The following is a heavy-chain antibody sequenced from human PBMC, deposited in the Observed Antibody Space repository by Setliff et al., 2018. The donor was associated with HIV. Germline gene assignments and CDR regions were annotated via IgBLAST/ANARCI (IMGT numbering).Heavy chain of an antibody. Sequence: GESLRLSCAASGFTFDRYWMHWVRQAPGEGLVWVSRVNTDGSIKTYADSVKDRFTISRDNAKNTLYLQMSSLRAEDTGVYYCHSGYDTEEQSYFDYWGQGTLVTVSS. CDR3: HSGYDTEEQSYFDY. CDR1: GFTFDRYW. V-gene: IGHV3-74*01. J-gene: IGHJ4*02. D-gene: IGHD5-12*01. CDR2: VNTDGSIK.